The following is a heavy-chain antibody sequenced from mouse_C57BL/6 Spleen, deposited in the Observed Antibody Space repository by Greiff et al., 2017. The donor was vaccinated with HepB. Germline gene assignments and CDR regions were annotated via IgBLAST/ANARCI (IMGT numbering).Heavy chain of an antibody. CDR3: ARDFGGYFDV. CDR1: GFTFSSYA. J-gene: IGHJ1*03. CDR2: LSDGGSYT. V-gene: IGHV5-4*01. Sequence: EVMLVESGGGLVKPGGSLKLSCAASGFTFSSYAMSWVRQTPEKRLEWVATLSDGGSYTYYPDNVKGRFTISRDNAKNNLYLQMSHLKSEDTAMYYCARDFGGYFDVWGTGTTVTVSS.